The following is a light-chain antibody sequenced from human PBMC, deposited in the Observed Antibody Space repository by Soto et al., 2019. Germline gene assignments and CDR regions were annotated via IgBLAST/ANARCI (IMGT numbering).Light chain of an antibody. CDR2: DVS. V-gene: IGLV2-11*01. J-gene: IGLJ1*01. Sequence: QSALTQPRSVSGSPGQSVTISCTGTSSDVAIYNYISWYQHHPGEAPKLMIHDVSERPSGVPDRFSGSKSGNTASLTISGLQAEDVADYYCCSYAGSYTFARNVFGTGTKVTVL. CDR1: SSDVAIYNY. CDR3: CSYAGSYTFARNV.